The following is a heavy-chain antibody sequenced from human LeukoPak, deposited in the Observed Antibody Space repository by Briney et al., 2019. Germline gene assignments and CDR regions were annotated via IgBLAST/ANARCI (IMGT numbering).Heavy chain of an antibody. CDR1: GYSISSGYF. CDR2: IYHSGST. Sequence: SETLSLTCAVSGYSISSGYFWGWTRQSPGKGLEWIGSIYHSGSTYYNPSLKSRVTISVDTSKNQFSLKLSSVTAADTAVYYCTGEYYNDSSGYYYVRYWGQGTLVTVSS. CDR3: TGEYYNDSSGYYYVRY. J-gene: IGHJ4*02. V-gene: IGHV4-38-2*01. D-gene: IGHD3-22*01.